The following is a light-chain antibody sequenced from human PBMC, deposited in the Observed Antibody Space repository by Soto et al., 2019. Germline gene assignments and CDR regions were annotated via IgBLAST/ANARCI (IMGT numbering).Light chain of an antibody. CDR1: QDIAIY. CDR2: AAS. Sequence: VGDRVTITCRASQDIAIYLAWYQQKPGEAPKLLIYAASTLHGGVPSRFSGSGSGTDFALTITSLQAEDFATYYCQQLRSYPSTFGGGTKVDIK. V-gene: IGKV1-9*01. CDR3: QQLRSYPST. J-gene: IGKJ4*01.